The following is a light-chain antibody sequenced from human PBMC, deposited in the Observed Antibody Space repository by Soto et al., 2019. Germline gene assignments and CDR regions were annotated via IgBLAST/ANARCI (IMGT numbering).Light chain of an antibody. J-gene: IGKJ1*01. Sequence: EIVMTQSPATLSVSLGVRATLSCRASQSVSSNLAWYQQKPGQAPRLLIYGASTRATGIPARFSGSGSGTEFTLTISSLQTEDFAVYYCQQYNNWQGTFGQGTKVDIK. CDR1: QSVSSN. CDR3: QQYNNWQGT. V-gene: IGKV3-15*01. CDR2: GAS.